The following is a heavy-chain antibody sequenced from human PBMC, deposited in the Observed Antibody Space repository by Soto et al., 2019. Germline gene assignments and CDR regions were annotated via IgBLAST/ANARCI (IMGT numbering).Heavy chain of an antibody. CDR1: GFTFSSYA. CDR3: ARDRLGVDYYDSRGFDY. J-gene: IGHJ4*02. Sequence: GGSLRLSCAASGFTFSSYAMHWVRQAPGKGLEWVAVISYDGSNKYYADSVKGRFTISRDNSKNTLYLQMNSLRAEDTAVYYCARDRLGVDYYDSRGFDYWGQGTLVTVSS. D-gene: IGHD3-22*01. V-gene: IGHV3-30-3*01. CDR2: ISYDGSNK.